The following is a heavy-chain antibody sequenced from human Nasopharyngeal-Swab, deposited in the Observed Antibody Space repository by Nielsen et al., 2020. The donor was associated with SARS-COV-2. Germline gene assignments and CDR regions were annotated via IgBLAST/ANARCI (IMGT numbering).Heavy chain of an antibody. CDR3: ASSDPNYGDYAYY. CDR1: GYSFTSYA. J-gene: IGHJ4*02. CDR2: INAGNDNT. V-gene: IGHV1-3*01. D-gene: IGHD4-17*01. Sequence: GESLKISCKASGYSFTSYAMHWVRQAPGPRLEWMGWINAGNDNTRYSPKFQGRLTITRDTSASTAYMELSSLRSEDTAVYYCASSDPNYGDYAYYWGQGTLVTVSS.